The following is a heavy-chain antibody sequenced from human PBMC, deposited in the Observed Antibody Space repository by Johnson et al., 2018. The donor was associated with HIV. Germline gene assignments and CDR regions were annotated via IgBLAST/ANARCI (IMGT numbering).Heavy chain of an antibody. J-gene: IGHJ3*02. D-gene: IGHD6-19*01. V-gene: IGHV3-66*01. Sequence: SGGGLVQPGGSLRLSCAASGFTVSSNYMSWVRQAPGKGLEWVSVIYSGGSTYYADSVKGRFTISRDNSKNSLYLQMNSLRAEDTAVYYCARVRSGWLFDAFDIWGQGTMVTVSS. CDR1: GFTVSSNY. CDR3: ARVRSGWLFDAFDI. CDR2: IYSGGST.